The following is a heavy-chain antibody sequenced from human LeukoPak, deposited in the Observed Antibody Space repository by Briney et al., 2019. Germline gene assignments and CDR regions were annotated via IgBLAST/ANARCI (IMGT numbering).Heavy chain of an antibody. CDR1: GFTFSSYT. Sequence: GGSLRLSCAASGFTFSSYTINWVRQAPGKGLEWISSISGSSSHIYYADSVKGRFTISRDNAKDSLYLQMNSLRAEDTALYYCVRIPNSANFPNWFDPWDQGTLVTVSS. D-gene: IGHD4/OR15-4a*01. CDR2: ISGSSSHI. V-gene: IGHV3-21*01. J-gene: IGHJ5*02. CDR3: VRIPNSANFPNWFDP.